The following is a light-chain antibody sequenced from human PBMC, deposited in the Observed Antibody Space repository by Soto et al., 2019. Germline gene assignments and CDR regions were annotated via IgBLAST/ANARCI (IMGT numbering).Light chain of an antibody. Sequence: QSALTQPASVSGSPGQSITISCTGTSNDVGSYNYVSWYQQHPGKAPKLMIFEVTNRPSGVSNRFSGSKSGNTASLTVSGLQAEDEADYYCSSYTGGNPSYVFGTGTKLTVL. CDR1: SNDVGSYNY. CDR2: EVT. J-gene: IGLJ1*01. V-gene: IGLV2-14*01. CDR3: SSYTGGNPSYV.